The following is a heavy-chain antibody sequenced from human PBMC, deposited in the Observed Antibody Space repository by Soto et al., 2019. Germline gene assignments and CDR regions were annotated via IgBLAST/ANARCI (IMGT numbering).Heavy chain of an antibody. D-gene: IGHD3-16*01. Sequence: ASVKVSCKASGYTFTGYYMHWVRQAPGQGLEWMGWINPNSGGTNYAQKFQGWVTMTRDTSISTAYMELSRLRSDDTAVYYCARERTRGIYYYGMDVWGEGTTVTVCS. CDR3: ARERTRGIYYYGMDV. CDR2: INPNSGGT. V-gene: IGHV1-2*04. J-gene: IGHJ6*02. CDR1: GYTFTGYY.